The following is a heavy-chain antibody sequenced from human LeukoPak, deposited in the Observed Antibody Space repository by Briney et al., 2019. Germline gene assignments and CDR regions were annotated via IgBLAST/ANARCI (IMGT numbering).Heavy chain of an antibody. J-gene: IGHJ2*01. Sequence: GGSLRLSCAASGFTFSSYAMSWVRQAPGQGLEWVSAISGSGGSTYCADSVKGRFTISRDNSKNPLYLQMNSLRAEDTAVYYCAKDAGVIISYWYFDLWGRGTLVTVSS. CDR2: ISGSGGST. CDR3: AKDAGVIISYWYFDL. D-gene: IGHD3-10*01. V-gene: IGHV3-23*01. CDR1: GFTFSSYA.